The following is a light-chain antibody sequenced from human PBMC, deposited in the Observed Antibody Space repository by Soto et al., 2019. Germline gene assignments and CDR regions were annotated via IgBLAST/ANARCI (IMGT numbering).Light chain of an antibody. J-gene: IGKJ1*01. CDR1: QSVSNNY. CDR3: QQYGSAPQT. CDR2: GAS. V-gene: IGKV3-20*01. Sequence: EIVLTQSPGTLSLSPGERATLSCRASQSVSNNYLAWYQQKPGQAPRLPIYGASNRATGIPDRVSGSGSGTDFTLTSSRLQPDDFAVFYCQQYGSAPQTFGQGTKVDI.